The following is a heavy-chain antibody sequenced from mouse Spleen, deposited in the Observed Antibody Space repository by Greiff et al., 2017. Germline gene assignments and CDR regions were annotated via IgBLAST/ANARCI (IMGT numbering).Heavy chain of an antibody. CDR2: IRNKANGYTT. D-gene: IGHD4-1*01. CDR1: GFTFTDYY. V-gene: IGHV7-3*02. Sequence: EVMLVESGGGLVQPGGSLRLSCATSGFTFTDYYMSWVRQPPGKALEWLGFIRNKANGYTTEYSASVKGRFTISRDNSQSILYLQMNTLRAEDSATYYCARVWDDDYFDYWGQGTTLTVSS. CDR3: ARVWDDDYFDY. J-gene: IGHJ2*01.